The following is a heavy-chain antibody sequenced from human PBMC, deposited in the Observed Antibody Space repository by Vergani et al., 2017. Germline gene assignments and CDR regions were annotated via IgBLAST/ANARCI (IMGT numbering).Heavy chain of an antibody. CDR2: IIPIFGTA. D-gene: IGHD2-15*01. CDR3: ARDPAVVVVAATKGDAFDI. V-gene: IGHV1-69*18. Sequence: QVQLVQSGAEVKKPGSSVKVSCKASGGTFSSYAISWVRQAPGQGLEWMGRIIPIFGTANYAQKFQGRVTITADESTSTAYMELSSLRSEDTAVYYCARDPAVVVVAATKGDAFDIWGQGTMVTVSS. J-gene: IGHJ3*02. CDR1: GGTFSSYA.